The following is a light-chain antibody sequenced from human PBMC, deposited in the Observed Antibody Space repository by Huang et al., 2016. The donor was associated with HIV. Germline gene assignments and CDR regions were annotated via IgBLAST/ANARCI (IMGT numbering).Light chain of an antibody. V-gene: IGKV3-20*01. CDR3: QQYDSSPQT. Sequence: EIVLTQSPGTLSLSPGERATLSCRASQSVSRSYLAWYQHKPGQAPRLHIYGASSRATVSPDRFSGSGSGTDFTLTISRLEPEDFAVYYCQQYDSSPQTFGQGTKVEVK. CDR1: QSVSRSY. CDR2: GAS. J-gene: IGKJ1*01.